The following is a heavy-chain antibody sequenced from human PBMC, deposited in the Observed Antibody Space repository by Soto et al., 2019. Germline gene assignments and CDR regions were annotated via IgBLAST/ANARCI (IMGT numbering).Heavy chain of an antibody. D-gene: IGHD5-12*01. CDR3: ARHSIVAPQNRPDAFDI. Sequence: PGESLKISCKGSGYSFTSYWIGWVRQMPGKGLEWMGIIYPGDSDTRYSPSFQGQVTISADKSISTAYLQWSSLKASDTAMYYCARHSIVAPQNRPDAFDIWGQGTMVTVSS. V-gene: IGHV5-51*01. CDR2: IYPGDSDT. CDR1: GYSFTSYW. J-gene: IGHJ3*02.